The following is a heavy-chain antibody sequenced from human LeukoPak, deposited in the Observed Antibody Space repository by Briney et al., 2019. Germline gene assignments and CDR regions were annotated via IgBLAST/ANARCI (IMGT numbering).Heavy chain of an antibody. D-gene: IGHD3-9*01. Sequence: SETLSLTCTVSGGSISSYYWSWIRQPAGKGLEWIGSIYHSGSTYYNPSLKSRVTISVDTPKNQFSLKLSSVTAADTAVYYCASSYYDILTGSEAFDIWGQGTMVTVSS. V-gene: IGHV4-4*07. CDR1: GGSISSYY. CDR3: ASSYYDILTGSEAFDI. J-gene: IGHJ3*02. CDR2: IYHSGST.